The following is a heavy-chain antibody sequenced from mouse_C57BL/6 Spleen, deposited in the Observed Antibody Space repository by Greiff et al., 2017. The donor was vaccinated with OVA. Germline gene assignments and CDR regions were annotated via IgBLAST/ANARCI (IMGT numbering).Heavy chain of an antibody. V-gene: IGHV1-61*01. CDR3: ARGGLRDY. Sequence: QVQLQQPGAELVRPGSSVKLSCKASGYTFTSYWMDWVKQRPGQGLEWIGNIYPSDSETHYNQKFKDKATLTVDKSSSTAYMQRSSLTSEDSAVYDCARGGLRDYWGQGTTLTVSS. CDR2: IYPSDSET. CDR1: GYTFTSYW. D-gene: IGHD2-4*01. J-gene: IGHJ2*01.